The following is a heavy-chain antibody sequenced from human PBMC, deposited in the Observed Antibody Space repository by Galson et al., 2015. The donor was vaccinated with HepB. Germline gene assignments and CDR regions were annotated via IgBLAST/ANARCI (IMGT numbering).Heavy chain of an antibody. V-gene: IGHV3-9*01. D-gene: IGHD1-26*01. J-gene: IGHJ6*03. CDR2: ISRNSAAI. Sequence: SLRLSCAASGFIFDDYAMHWVRQAPGKGLEWVAAISRNSAAIGYADSVKGRFTISRDNAKNSLYLQMNSLRAEDTALYHCAKGGGSQPRHYMDVWGKGTTVTVSS. CDR1: GFIFDDYA. CDR3: AKGGGSQPRHYMDV.